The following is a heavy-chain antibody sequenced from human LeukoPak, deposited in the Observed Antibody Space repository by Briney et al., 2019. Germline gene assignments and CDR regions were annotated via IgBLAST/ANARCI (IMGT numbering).Heavy chain of an antibody. CDR3: ARDRLPSSVVVVAAYDELDY. CDR2: INPNSGGT. CDR1: GYTFTGYY. V-gene: IGHV1-2*02. D-gene: IGHD2-15*01. Sequence: ASVKVSCKASGYTFTGYYMHWVRQAPGQGLEWMGWINPNSGGTNYAPKFQGRVTMTRDTSISTAYMELSRLRSDDTAVYYCARDRLPSSVVVVAAYDELDYWGQGTLVTVSS. J-gene: IGHJ4*02.